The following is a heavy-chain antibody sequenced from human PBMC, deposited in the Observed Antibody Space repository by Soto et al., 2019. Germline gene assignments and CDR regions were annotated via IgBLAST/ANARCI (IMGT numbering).Heavy chain of an antibody. CDR1: GFTFSTYG. V-gene: IGHV3-30*03. D-gene: IGHD2-21*02. J-gene: IGHJ4*02. CDR2: ISDDGTNK. CDR3: ARRLTTTVTAMGY. Sequence: PGGSLRLSCAASGFTFSTYGMTWVRQAPGKGLEWVAAISDDGTNKYTADSVKGRFTISRDNSRNTVYLQVNSLRIEDTAVYYCARRLTTTVTAMGYWGQGTPVTVSS.